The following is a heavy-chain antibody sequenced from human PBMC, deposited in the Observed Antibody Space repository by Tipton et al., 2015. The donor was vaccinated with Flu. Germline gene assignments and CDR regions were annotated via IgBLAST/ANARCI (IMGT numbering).Heavy chain of an antibody. CDR2: IYHSGST. V-gene: IGHV4-38-2*02. Sequence: TLSLTCSVSGYSISSGYSWGWIRQSPGKGLEWIGSIYHSGSTFYNPSLRSRVTMSVDTSRNQFSLKLISVTAADTAVYYCARGQSGAFDIWGQGTMVTVSS. J-gene: IGHJ3*02. CDR1: GYSISSGYS. CDR3: ARGQSGAFDI.